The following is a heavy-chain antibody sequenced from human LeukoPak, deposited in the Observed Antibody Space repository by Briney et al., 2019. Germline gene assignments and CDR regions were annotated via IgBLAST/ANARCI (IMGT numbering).Heavy chain of an antibody. J-gene: IGHJ4*02. Sequence: GGPLRLSCTASGFTFGDYLMSWFRQAPGKGLEWIGFISGGTTEYAASVKGRFTISRDDSTGIAYLQMNSLTTEDTAVYYCSRGSGWLSVYWGQGTLVTVSS. D-gene: IGHD6-19*01. CDR2: ISGGTT. CDR1: GFTFGDYL. V-gene: IGHV3-49*03. CDR3: SRGSGWLSVY.